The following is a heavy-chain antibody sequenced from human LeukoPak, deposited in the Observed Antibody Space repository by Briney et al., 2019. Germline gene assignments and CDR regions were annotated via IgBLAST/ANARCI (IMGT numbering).Heavy chain of an antibody. D-gene: IGHD6-19*01. Sequence: PGGSLRLSCVASGFTFSSYSMNWVRQAPGKGLEWVSSISSSSSYIYYADSVKGRFTISRDNAKNSLYLQMNSLRAEDTAVYYCGEAGSSGWFSYYFDYWGQGTLVTVSS. V-gene: IGHV3-21*04. CDR3: GEAGSSGWFSYYFDY. J-gene: IGHJ4*02. CDR1: GFTFSSYS. CDR2: ISSSSSYI.